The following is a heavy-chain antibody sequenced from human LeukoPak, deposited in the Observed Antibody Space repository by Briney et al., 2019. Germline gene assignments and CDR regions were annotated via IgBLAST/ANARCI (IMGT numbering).Heavy chain of an antibody. D-gene: IGHD5-18*01. CDR1: GYTFTSYY. CDR3: ARNTLATAMGAAVDY. Sequence: ASVKVSCKASGYTFTSYYMQWVRQAPGQGLEWMGIINPSGGSRSYAQKYHGKVTMSRDTSTSKVAMELRSLRSDDTAVYYCARNTLATAMGAAVDYWGQGTLVTVSS. CDR2: INPSGGSR. J-gene: IGHJ4*02. V-gene: IGHV1-46*03.